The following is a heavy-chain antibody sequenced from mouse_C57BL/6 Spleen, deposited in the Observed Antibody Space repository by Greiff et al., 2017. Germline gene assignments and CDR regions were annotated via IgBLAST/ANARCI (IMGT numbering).Heavy chain of an antibody. CDR1: GYTFTDYY. V-gene: IGHV1-26*01. Sequence: EVQLQQSGPELVKPGASVKISCKASGYTFTDYYMNWVKQSHGKSLEWIGDINPNNGGTSYNQKFKGKATLTVDKSSSTAYMELRSLTSEDSAVYYCALTGSHYAMDYWGQGTSVTVSS. D-gene: IGHD1-1*01. CDR3: ALTGSHYAMDY. J-gene: IGHJ4*01. CDR2: INPNNGGT.